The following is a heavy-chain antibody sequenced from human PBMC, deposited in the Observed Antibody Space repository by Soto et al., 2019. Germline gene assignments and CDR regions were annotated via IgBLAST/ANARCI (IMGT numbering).Heavy chain of an antibody. D-gene: IGHD1-20*01. CDR2: IYYSGST. J-gene: IGHJ6*02. Sequence: PSETLSLTCTVSGGSISSYYWSWIRQPPGKGLEWIGYIYYSGSTNYNPSLKSRVTISVDTSKNQFSLKLSSVTAADTAVYYCARSNWNHSHYYYYGMDVWGQGTTVTVSS. CDR3: ARSNWNHSHYYYYGMDV. V-gene: IGHV4-59*08. CDR1: GGSISSYY.